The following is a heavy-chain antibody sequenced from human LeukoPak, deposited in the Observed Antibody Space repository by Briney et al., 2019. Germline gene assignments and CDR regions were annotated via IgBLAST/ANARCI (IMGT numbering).Heavy chain of an antibody. CDR3: ARQEYCSGGSCYTWFDP. CDR2: ICPADSDI. J-gene: IGHJ5*02. V-gene: IGHV5-51*01. Sequence: GESLQISCQGSGYSINNYWIGWVRQMPGKGLEWMGIICPADSDIRYSPSFQGQVTISADKSISTAYLPWSSLKASDTAMYYCARQEYCSGGSCYTWFDPWGRGTLVTVSS. D-gene: IGHD2-15*01. CDR1: GYSINNYW.